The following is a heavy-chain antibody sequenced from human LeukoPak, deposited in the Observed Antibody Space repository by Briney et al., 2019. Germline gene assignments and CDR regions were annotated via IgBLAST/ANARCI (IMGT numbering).Heavy chain of an antibody. J-gene: IGHJ3*02. Sequence: SETLSLTCTVSGGSISSGSYYWSWIRQPAGKGLEWIGRIYTSGSTNYNPSLKSRVTISVDTSKNQFSLKLSSVTAADSAVYYCARGGDCSSASCQDAFDIWGQGTTVTVSS. D-gene: IGHD2-2*01. CDR2: IYTSGST. CDR1: GGSISSGSYY. V-gene: IGHV4-61*02. CDR3: ARGGDCSSASCQDAFDI.